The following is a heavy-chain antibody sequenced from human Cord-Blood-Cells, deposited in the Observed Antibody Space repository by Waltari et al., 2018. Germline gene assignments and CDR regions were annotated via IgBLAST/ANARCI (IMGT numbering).Heavy chain of an antibody. CDR3: ARSNLKLVGATLDWYFDL. CDR1: GGSISSYY. Sequence: QVQLQESGPGLVKPSETLSLTCTVSGGSISSYYWSWIRQPPGKGLEWIGYIYYSGSTNYNPSLKSRVTISVDTSKNQFSLKLSSVTAADTAVYYCARSNLKLVGATLDWYFDLWGRGTLVTVSS. CDR2: IYYSGST. V-gene: IGHV4-59*01. D-gene: IGHD1-26*01. J-gene: IGHJ2*01.